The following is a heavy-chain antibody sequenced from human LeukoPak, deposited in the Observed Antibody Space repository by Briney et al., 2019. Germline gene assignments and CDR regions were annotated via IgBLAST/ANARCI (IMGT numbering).Heavy chain of an antibody. D-gene: IGHD6-6*01. CDR2: IKQDGSQK. CDR1: GFTFSNHW. J-gene: IGHJ4*02. Sequence: GGSLRLSCAASGFTFSNHWMSWVRQAPGKGLEWVANIKQDGSQKYYVDSVKGRFTISRDNAKNSQYLQMNSLRAEDTAMYYCARIGYSSSSFDYWGQGTLVTVSS. V-gene: IGHV3-7*01. CDR3: ARIGYSSSSFDY.